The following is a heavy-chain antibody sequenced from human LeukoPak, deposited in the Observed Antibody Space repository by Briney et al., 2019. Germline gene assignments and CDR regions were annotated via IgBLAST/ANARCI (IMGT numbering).Heavy chain of an antibody. CDR3: ARGSVAAAGIFYYYYGMDV. CDR1: GYTFTGYY. D-gene: IGHD6-13*01. V-gene: IGHV1-2*04. Sequence: ASVKVSCKASGYTFTGYYMHWARQAPGQGLEWMGWINPNSGGTNYAQKFQGWVTMTRDTSISTAYMELSRLRSDDTAVYYCARGSVAAAGIFYYYYGMDVWGKGTTVTVSS. J-gene: IGHJ6*04. CDR2: INPNSGGT.